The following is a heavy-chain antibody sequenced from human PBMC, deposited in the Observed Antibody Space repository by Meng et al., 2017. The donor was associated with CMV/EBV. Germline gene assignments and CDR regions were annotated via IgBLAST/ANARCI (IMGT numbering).Heavy chain of an antibody. CDR2: INPNSGDT. D-gene: IGHD6-13*01. J-gene: IGHJ4*02. V-gene: IGHV1-2*02. CDR3: ARVLRRQLVPGYFDY. Sequence: ASVKVSCKASGYTFTGYYMHWVRQAPGQGLEWMGWINPNSGDTNYAQKFQGRVTMTSDTSISTAYMELSRLGSDDTAVYYCARVLRRQLVPGYFDYWGQGTLVTVSS. CDR1: GYTFTGYY.